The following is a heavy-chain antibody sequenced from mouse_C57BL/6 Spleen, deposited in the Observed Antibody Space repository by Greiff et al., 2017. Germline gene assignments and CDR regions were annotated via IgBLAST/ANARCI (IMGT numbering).Heavy chain of an antibody. CDR3: ARCDYGRNVGLGY. J-gene: IGHJ3*01. V-gene: IGHV1-80*01. CDR1: GYAFSSYW. CDR2: IYPGGGDT. Sequence: VQLQQSGAELVKPGASVKISCKASGYAFSSYWMNWVKQRPGKGLEWIGQIYPGGGDTNYNGKFKGKATLTADKSSSTAYMQLSSLTSEDSAVYYCARCDYGRNVGLGYWGQGTLVTVSA. D-gene: IGHD1-1*01.